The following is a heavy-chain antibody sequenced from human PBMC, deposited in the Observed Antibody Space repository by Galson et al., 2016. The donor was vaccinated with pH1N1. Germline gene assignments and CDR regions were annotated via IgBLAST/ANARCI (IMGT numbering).Heavy chain of an antibody. Sequence: PALVKPTQTLTLTCTVSGFSLDTRGVGVGWILQPPGKALEWLVDICWNDEKRYSPSLRNILTITKDASKNQVVLTMTNVDPVDTATSFCAHRRSPYVDFCGGPNWFDSWGQGTLVIVSS. CDR1: GFSLDTRGVG. CDR2: ICWNDEK. V-gene: IGHV2-5*01. D-gene: IGHD3-3*01. J-gene: IGHJ5*01. CDR3: AHRRSPYVDFCGGPNWFDS.